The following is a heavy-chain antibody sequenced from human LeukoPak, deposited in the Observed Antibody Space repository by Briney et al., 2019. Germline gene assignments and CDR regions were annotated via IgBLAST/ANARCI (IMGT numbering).Heavy chain of an antibody. CDR1: GFTFSSYG. Sequence: GGSLRLSCAASGFTFSSYGMHWVRQAPGKGLEWVAVIWYDGSNKYYADSVKGRFTISRDNSKNTLYLQMNSLRAEDTAVYYCARDGGYCSGGSCSPGAFDIWGQGTMVTVSS. CDR3: ARDGGYCSGGSCSPGAFDI. D-gene: IGHD2-15*01. V-gene: IGHV3-33*01. J-gene: IGHJ3*02. CDR2: IWYDGSNK.